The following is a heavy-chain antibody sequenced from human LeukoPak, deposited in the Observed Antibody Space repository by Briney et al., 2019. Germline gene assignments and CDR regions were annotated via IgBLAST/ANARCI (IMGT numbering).Heavy chain of an antibody. CDR1: GGSISSGDYY. D-gene: IGHD3-3*01. Sequence: SETLSLTCTVSGGSISSGDYYWNWIRQPPGKGLEWIGRIYYSGSTYYNPSLKSRVTISVDTSKNQFSLKLSSVTAADTAVYYCARHDTIFGVVIDYWGQGTLVTVSS. J-gene: IGHJ4*02. V-gene: IGHV4-39*01. CDR2: IYYSGST. CDR3: ARHDTIFGVVIDY.